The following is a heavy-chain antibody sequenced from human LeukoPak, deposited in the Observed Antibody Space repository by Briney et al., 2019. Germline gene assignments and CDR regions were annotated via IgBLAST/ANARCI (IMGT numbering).Heavy chain of an antibody. CDR2: IIPIFGTA. V-gene: IGHV1-69*13. Sequence: EASVKVSCTASGGTFSSYAISWVRQAPGQGLERMGGIIPIFGTANYAQKFQGRVTITADESTSTAYMELSSLRSEDTAVYYCARGPLYEGPLRYQEIYYFDYWGQGTLVTVSS. CDR1: GGTFSSYA. D-gene: IGHD2-2*02. J-gene: IGHJ4*02. CDR3: ARGPLYEGPLRYQEIYYFDY.